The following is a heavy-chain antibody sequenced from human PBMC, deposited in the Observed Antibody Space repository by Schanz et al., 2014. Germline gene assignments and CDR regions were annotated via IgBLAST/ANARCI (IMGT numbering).Heavy chain of an antibody. CDR3: AKQIHYDILTVTRN. D-gene: IGHD3-9*01. Sequence: QVQLGESGGGLVKPGGSLRLSRAVSGFTLRDYHMSWIPQAPGKGLEWVSDISSGSSYANYADSVKGRFTISRDNAKNSLYLQMNSLRAEDTAVYYCAKQIHYDILTVTRNWGQGTLVTVSS. CDR1: GFTLRDYH. J-gene: IGHJ4*02. V-gene: IGHV3-11*05. CDR2: ISSGSSYA.